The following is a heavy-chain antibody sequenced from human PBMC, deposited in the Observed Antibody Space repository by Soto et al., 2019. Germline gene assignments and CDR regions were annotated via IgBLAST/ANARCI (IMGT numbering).Heavy chain of an antibody. D-gene: IGHD3-10*01. CDR1: GFTFSSYW. CDR3: ARPFYYYGSEYYGMDV. Sequence: GGSLRLSCAASGFTFSSYWMHWVRQAPGKGLVWVSRINSDGSSTSYADSVKGRFTISRDNAKNTLYLQMNSLRAEDTAVYYCARPFYYYGSEYYGMDVWGQGTKVTVYS. CDR2: INSDGSST. J-gene: IGHJ6*02. V-gene: IGHV3-74*01.